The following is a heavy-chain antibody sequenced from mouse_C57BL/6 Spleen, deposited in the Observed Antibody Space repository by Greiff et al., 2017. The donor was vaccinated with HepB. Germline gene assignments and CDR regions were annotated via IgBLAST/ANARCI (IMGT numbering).Heavy chain of an antibody. Sequence: VQLQQSGPGLVQPSQSLSITCTVSGFSLTSYGVHWVRQSPGKGLEWLGVIWSGGSTDYNAAFISRLSISKDNSKSQVFFKMNSLQADDTAIYYCARCLRTLYAMDYWGQGTSVTVSS. CDR1: GFSLTSYG. CDR2: IWSGGST. CDR3: ARCLRTLYAMDY. J-gene: IGHJ4*01. D-gene: IGHD1-1*01. V-gene: IGHV2-2*01.